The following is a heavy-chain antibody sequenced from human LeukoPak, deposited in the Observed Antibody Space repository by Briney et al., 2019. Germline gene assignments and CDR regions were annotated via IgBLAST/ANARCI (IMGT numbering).Heavy chain of an antibody. CDR1: GGSISSRNYY. CDR2: IHHSGST. V-gene: IGHV4-39*07. CDR3: ARDPRFSPFDY. Sequence: PSETLSLTCTVSGGSISSRNYYWGWIRQPPGKGLEWIGSIHHSGSTYYSPSLKSRLTISVDTSKNQFSLMLTSVTAADTAVYYCARDPRFSPFDYWGQGTLVTVSS. J-gene: IGHJ4*02.